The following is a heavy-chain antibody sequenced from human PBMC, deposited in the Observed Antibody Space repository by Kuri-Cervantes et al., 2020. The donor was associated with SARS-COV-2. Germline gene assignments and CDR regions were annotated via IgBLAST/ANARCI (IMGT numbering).Heavy chain of an antibody. CDR1: GYTFTSCG. Sequence: ASVKVSCKASGYTFTSCGISWVRQAPGQGLEWMGWISAYNGNTNYAQKLQGRVTMTTDTSTSTAYMELRSLRSDDTAVYYCARREGYYYDSSGPLGYGMDFWGQGTTVTVSS. V-gene: IGHV1-18*01. D-gene: IGHD3-22*01. CDR3: ARREGYYYDSSGPLGYGMDF. CDR2: ISAYNGNT. J-gene: IGHJ6*02.